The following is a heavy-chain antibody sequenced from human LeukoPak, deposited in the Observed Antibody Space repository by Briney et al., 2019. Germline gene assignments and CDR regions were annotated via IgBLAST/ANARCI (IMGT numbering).Heavy chain of an antibody. CDR1: GGSISSSSYY. Sequence: SETLSLTCTVSGGSISSSSYYWGWIRQPPGKGLEWIGSIYYSGSTYYNPSLKSRVTISVDTSKNQFSLKLSSVTAADTAVYYCARQGSYYGSYFDYWGQGTLVTVSS. CDR3: ARQGSYYGSYFDY. V-gene: IGHV4-39*01. D-gene: IGHD1-26*01. CDR2: IYYSGST. J-gene: IGHJ4*02.